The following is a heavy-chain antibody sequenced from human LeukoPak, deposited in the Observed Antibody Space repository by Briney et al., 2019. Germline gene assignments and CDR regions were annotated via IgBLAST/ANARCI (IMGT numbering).Heavy chain of an antibody. CDR2: ISSGGRTI. V-gene: IGHV3-48*03. D-gene: IGHD6-13*01. CDR1: GFTFNNYE. J-gene: IGHJ4*02. Sequence: GGSLRLSCAASGFTFNNYEMNWVRQAPGKGLEWVSSISSGGRTIYYADSVKGQSTIPRDNAKNSLYLQMNSLRAEDTAFYYCARSGYSSSWYMFWGEGSLVTVSS. CDR3: ARSGYSSSWYMF.